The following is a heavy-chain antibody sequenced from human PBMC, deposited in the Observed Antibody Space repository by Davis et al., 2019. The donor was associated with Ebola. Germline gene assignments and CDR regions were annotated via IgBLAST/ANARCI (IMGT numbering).Heavy chain of an antibody. V-gene: IGHV1-18*04. CDR2: INPHTGNT. Sequence: ASVKVSCKASGYTFTNYGITWVRQAPGQGLEWIGWINPHTGNTNYAQNVQGRVTMTTDTSTSTAHLEVGSLRSDDTAVYYCARAQFPTTSDHWGQGTLVTVSS. CDR3: ARAQFPTTSDH. J-gene: IGHJ4*02. CDR1: GYTFTNYG. D-gene: IGHD1-1*01.